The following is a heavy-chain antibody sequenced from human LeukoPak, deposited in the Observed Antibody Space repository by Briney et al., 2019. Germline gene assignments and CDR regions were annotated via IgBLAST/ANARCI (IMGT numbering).Heavy chain of an antibody. J-gene: IGHJ4*02. V-gene: IGHV4-31*03. CDR3: ASLSGFYLD. Sequence: PSETLSLTCTVSGGSISSGGYFWSWIRQHPGKGLEWIGYIYCSGSTYYSPSLKSRVTISVDTSKNQFSLKLNSVTAADTAVYYCASLSGFYLDWGQGTLVTVSS. CDR2: IYCSGST. CDR1: GGSISSGGYF. D-gene: IGHD3-22*01.